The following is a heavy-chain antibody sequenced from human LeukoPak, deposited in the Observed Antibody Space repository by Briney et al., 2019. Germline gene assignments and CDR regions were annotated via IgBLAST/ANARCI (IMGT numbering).Heavy chain of an antibody. D-gene: IGHD6-13*01. J-gene: IGHJ6*03. Sequence: SETLSLTCSVSGGSISSYYWSWIRQPPGKGLEWIGYIYYSGNTNYNPSLKRRVTISVDTSKNHFPLRLSSVTAADTAVYYCARGVSSWYYYYYYMDVWGKGTTVTISS. CDR2: IYYSGNT. CDR3: ARGVSSWYYYYYYMDV. V-gene: IGHV4-59*01. CDR1: GGSISSYY.